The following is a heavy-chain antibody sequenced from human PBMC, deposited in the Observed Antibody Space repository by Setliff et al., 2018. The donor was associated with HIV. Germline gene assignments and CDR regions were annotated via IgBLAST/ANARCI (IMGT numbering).Heavy chain of an antibody. CDR1: GASISSGDSY. J-gene: IGHJ4*02. V-gene: IGHV4-30-4*01. D-gene: IGHD2-15*01. CDR3: ARLGSHCKNAFCPPY. CDR2: IYYSGST. Sequence: SETLSLTCTVSGASISSGDSYWTWIRQSPGKGLEWIGFIYYSGSTYYNPSLKSRISISLDASKSQFSLWLTSVTAADTAVYYCARLGSHCKNAFCPPYWGQGTLVTVSS.